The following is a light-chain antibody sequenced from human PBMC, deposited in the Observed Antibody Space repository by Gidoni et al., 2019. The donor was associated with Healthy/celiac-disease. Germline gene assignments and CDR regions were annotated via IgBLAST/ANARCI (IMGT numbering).Light chain of an antibody. Sequence: DIVMTQSPDSLAVSLGERATINCKSSQSILYSSNNKNYLAWYQQKPGQPPKLLIYWASTRESGFPDQFSGSGSGTDFTLTISSLQAEDVAVYYCQQYYGTPITFGQGTRLEIK. J-gene: IGKJ5*01. CDR2: WAS. CDR3: QQYYGTPIT. CDR1: QSILYSSNNKNY. V-gene: IGKV4-1*01.